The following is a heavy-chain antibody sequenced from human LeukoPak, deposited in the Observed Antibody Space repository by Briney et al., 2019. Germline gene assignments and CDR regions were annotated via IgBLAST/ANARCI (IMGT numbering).Heavy chain of an antibody. Sequence: GGSLSLSCAASGFTFSSNEMNWVRQAPGRGLEWVSKISSSGSAIYYADSVMGRFTISRDNAKSTLYLQMNSLRAEDTAVYYCARGGSLGYWGEGTLVTVSS. J-gene: IGHJ4*02. D-gene: IGHD6-19*01. CDR1: GFTFSSNE. CDR2: ISSSGSAI. CDR3: ARGGSLGY. V-gene: IGHV3-48*03.